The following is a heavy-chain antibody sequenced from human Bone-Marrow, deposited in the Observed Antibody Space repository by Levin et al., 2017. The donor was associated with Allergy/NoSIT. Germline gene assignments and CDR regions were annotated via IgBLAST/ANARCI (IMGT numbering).Heavy chain of an antibody. CDR3: ATEGAVAHAFDI. D-gene: IGHD4-23*01. V-gene: IGHV1-69*11. CDR1: GGSFSDFG. CDR2: IITTLNTV. Sequence: VASVKVSCKASGGSFSDFGISWVRQAPGQGLVWMGTIITTLNTVHYAQNFQGRVTITADEFTTTAYMEVSGLRSDDTAVYYCATEGAVAHAFDIWGQGTMVAVSS. J-gene: IGHJ3*02.